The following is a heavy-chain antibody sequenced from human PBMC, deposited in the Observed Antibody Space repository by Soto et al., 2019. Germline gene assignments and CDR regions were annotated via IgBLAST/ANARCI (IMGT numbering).Heavy chain of an antibody. CDR2: IHSTRSP. D-gene: IGHD4-17*01. CDR3: ARSPAYGDYANLDT. Sequence: QVQLQESGPGLVKPSETLSLACTVSGDSVSKYYWNWIRQPAGKGLEWIGRIHSTRSPNYNPSLKSRVPMSVDTSKNQFSLKLNLTSVTAADTAVYYCARSPAYGDYANLDTWGQGTLVTVSS. J-gene: IGHJ5*02. V-gene: IGHV4-4*07. CDR1: GDSVSKYY.